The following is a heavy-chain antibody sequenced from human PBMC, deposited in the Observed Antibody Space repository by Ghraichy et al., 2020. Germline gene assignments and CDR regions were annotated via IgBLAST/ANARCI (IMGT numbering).Heavy chain of an antibody. CDR2: INHSGST. J-gene: IGHJ5*02. V-gene: IGHV4-34*01. D-gene: IGHD5-18*01. Sequence: SETLSLTCAVYGGSFSGYYWSWIRQPPGKGLEWIGEINHSGSTNYNPSLKSRVTISVDTSKNQFSLKLSSVTAADTAVYYCAIQRTALGFDPWGQGTLVTVSS. CDR1: GGSFSGYY. CDR3: AIQRTALGFDP.